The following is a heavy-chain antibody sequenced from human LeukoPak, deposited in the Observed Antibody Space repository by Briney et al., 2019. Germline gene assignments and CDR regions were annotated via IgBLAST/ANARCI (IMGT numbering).Heavy chain of an antibody. V-gene: IGHV4-39*01. D-gene: IGHD3-22*01. CDR2: IYYSGST. J-gene: IGHJ4*02. CDR3: ARHYYYDSSGYYYVWYFDY. CDR1: GGPISSSSYY. Sequence: SETLSLTCTVSGGPISSSSYYWGWIRQPPGKGLEWIGSIYYSGSTYYNPSLKSRVTISVDTSKNQFSLKLSSVTAADTAVYYCARHYYYDSSGYYYVWYFDYWGQGTLVTVSS.